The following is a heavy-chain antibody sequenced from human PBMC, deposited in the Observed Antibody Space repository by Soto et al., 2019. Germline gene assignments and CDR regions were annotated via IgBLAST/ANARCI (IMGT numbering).Heavy chain of an antibody. Sequence: ASVKVSCKASGYTFTSYGISWVRQAPGQGLEWMGWISAYNGNTNYAQKLQGRVTMTTDTSTSTAYMELRSLRSDDTAMYYCGRCRTDSYAMDVWGQGTTVTVSS. D-gene: IGHD1-1*01. CDR1: GYTFTSYG. CDR2: ISAYNGNT. V-gene: IGHV1-18*01. CDR3: GRCRTDSYAMDV. J-gene: IGHJ6*02.